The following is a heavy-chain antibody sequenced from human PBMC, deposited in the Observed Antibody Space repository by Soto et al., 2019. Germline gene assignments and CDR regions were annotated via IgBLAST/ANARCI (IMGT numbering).Heavy chain of an antibody. CDR3: AKDGGYSYGSSPRYYYGMDV. Sequence: EVQLLESGGGLVQPGGSLRLSCAASGFTFSSYAMSWFRQAPGKGLEWGSAISGSGGSTYYADSVKARFTISRDHSKTPTDLQMNSLGAEDTAVYYCAKDGGYSYGSSPRYYYGMDVCGQGTTVTVSS. CDR2: ISGSGGST. V-gene: IGHV3-23*01. D-gene: IGHD5-18*01. J-gene: IGHJ6*02. CDR1: GFTFSSYA.